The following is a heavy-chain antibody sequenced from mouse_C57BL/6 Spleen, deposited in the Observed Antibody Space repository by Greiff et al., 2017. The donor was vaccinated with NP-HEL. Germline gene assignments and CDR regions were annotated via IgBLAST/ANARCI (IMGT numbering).Heavy chain of an antibody. V-gene: IGHV14-4*01. CDR3: TTRSFDY. CDR1: GFNIKDDY. Sequence: EVKVVESGAELVRPGASVKLSCTASGFNIKDDYMHWVKQRPEQGLEWIGWIDPENGDTEYASKFQGKATITADTSSNTAYLQLSSLTSEDTAVYYCTTRSFDYWGQGTTLTVSS. CDR2: IDPENGDT. J-gene: IGHJ2*01.